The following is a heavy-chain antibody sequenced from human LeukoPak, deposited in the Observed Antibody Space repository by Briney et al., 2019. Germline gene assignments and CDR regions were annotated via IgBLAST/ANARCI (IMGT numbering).Heavy chain of an antibody. D-gene: IGHD5-18*01. CDR3: AITPGYSYGLYYFDY. CDR1: GFTFSSYA. J-gene: IGHJ4*02. V-gene: IGHV3-23*01. Sequence: SGGSLRLSCAASGFTFSSYAMSWVRQAPGKGLEWVSAISGSGGSTYYADSVKGRFPISRDNSKNTLYLQMNSLRAEDTAVYYCAITPGYSYGLYYFDYWGQGTLVTVSS. CDR2: ISGSGGST.